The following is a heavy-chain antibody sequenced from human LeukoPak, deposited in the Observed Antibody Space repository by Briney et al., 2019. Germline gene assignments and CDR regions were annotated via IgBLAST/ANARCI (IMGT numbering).Heavy chain of an antibody. V-gene: IGHV1-2*02. J-gene: IGHJ4*02. CDR3: ARDYSSSSGYFDY. CDR1: GYTFTGYY. Sequence: ASVKVSCKASGYTFTGYYMHWVRQAPGQGLEWMGWINPNNGDTNYAEKFQGRVTMTRDTSISTAYMDLRRLRSDDTAVYYCARDYSSSSGYFDYWGQGTLVTVSS. CDR2: INPNNGDT. D-gene: IGHD6-6*01.